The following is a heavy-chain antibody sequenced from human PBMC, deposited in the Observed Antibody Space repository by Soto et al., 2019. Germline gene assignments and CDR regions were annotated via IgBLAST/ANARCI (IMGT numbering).Heavy chain of an antibody. CDR3: ARAAPYYYDSSGYLGY. D-gene: IGHD3-22*01. Sequence: PSETLSLTCAVYGGSFSGDYWSWIRQPPGKGLEWIGEINHSGSTNYNPSLKTRVTISVDTSKNQFSLQLSSVTAADTALYYCARAAPYYYDSSGYLGYWGQGTLVTVSS. CDR1: GGSFSGDY. V-gene: IGHV4-34*01. CDR2: INHSGST. J-gene: IGHJ4*02.